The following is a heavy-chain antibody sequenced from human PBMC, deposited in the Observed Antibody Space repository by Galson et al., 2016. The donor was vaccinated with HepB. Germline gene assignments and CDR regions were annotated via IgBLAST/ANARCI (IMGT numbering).Heavy chain of an antibody. CDR1: GGDFSTYT. V-gene: IGHV1-18*01. D-gene: IGHD1-1*01. CDR2: ISPYNGDT. J-gene: IGHJ4*02. Sequence: SVKVSCKASGGDFSTYTITWIRQGPGQGLEWLGWISPYNGDTNYGQKFQGRIRLTADRSTNTAYLELRSLTPNDTAIYYCARDHTTSSLDVWGQGTRVTVSS. CDR3: ARDHTTSSLDV.